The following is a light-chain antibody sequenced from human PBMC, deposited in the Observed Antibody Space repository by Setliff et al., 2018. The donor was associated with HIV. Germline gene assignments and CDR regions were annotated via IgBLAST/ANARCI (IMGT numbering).Light chain of an antibody. CDR3: SSYAITNTLP. J-gene: IGLJ1*01. CDR1: SRDVGGYNY. Sequence: QSALTQPASVSGSPGQSITISCTGTSRDVGGYNYVSWYQQHPGKAPKLIIYEVRNRPSGVSIRFSGPKSGNTSSLTISGLQTEDEADYYCSSYAITNTLPFGTGTKVTVL. CDR2: EVR. V-gene: IGLV2-14*01.